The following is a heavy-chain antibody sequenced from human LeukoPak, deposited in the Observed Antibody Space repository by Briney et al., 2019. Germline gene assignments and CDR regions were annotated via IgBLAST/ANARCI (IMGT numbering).Heavy chain of an antibody. CDR3: AKDSSYSSSSGDFDY. J-gene: IGHJ4*02. Sequence: GGSLRLSCAASGFTFSSYGMHWVRQAPGKGLEWVAVIWYDGSNKYYADSVKGRFTISRDNSKNTLYLQMNSLRAEDAAVYYCAKDSSYSSSSGDFDYWGQGTLVTVSS. D-gene: IGHD6-6*01. CDR2: IWYDGSNK. CDR1: GFTFSSYG. V-gene: IGHV3-33*06.